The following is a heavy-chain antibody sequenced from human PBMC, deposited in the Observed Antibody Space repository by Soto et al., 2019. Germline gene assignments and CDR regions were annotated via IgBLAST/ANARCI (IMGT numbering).Heavy chain of an antibody. Sequence: GGSLRLSCAASGFTFSSYGMHWVRQAPGKGLEWVAVISYDGSNKYYADSVKGRFTISRDNSKNTLYLQMNSLRAEDTAVYYCAKDQWLVQYYYGMDVWGQGTTVTVSS. V-gene: IGHV3-30*18. CDR2: ISYDGSNK. J-gene: IGHJ6*02. CDR1: GFTFSSYG. D-gene: IGHD6-19*01. CDR3: AKDQWLVQYYYGMDV.